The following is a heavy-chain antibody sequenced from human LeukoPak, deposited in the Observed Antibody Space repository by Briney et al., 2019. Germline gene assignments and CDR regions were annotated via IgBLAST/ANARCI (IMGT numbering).Heavy chain of an antibody. D-gene: IGHD3-16*01. J-gene: IGHJ4*02. Sequence: SETLSLTCTVSGDSISTYYWSWIRQPPGKGLEWIGYIYYSGSANYNPSLMSRVTISVDTSKNQFSLKLSSVTAADTAEYYCARSYTNLLFFDFWGQGTLVPVSS. V-gene: IGHV4-59*01. CDR1: GDSISTYY. CDR3: ARSYTNLLFFDF. CDR2: IYYSGSA.